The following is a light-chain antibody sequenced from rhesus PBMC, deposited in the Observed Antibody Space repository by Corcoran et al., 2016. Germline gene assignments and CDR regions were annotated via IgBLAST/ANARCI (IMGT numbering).Light chain of an antibody. CDR2: KAS. CDR3: QHGYGTPLT. V-gene: IGKV1-74*01. J-gene: IGKJ4*01. CDR1: ENVDNY. Sequence: DIQMTQSPSSLSASVGDRVTITCRASENVDNYLNWYQQKPGKDPNLLIYKASTLQSGVPSRFSGSGSGTDYTFTISSLQPEDVATYYCQHGYGTPLTFGGGTKVEIK.